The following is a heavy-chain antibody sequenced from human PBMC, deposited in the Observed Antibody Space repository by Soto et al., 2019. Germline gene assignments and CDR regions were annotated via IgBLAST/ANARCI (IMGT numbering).Heavy chain of an antibody. CDR2: IYHSGST. CDR1: GGSISSGGYS. V-gene: IGHV4-30-2*01. Sequence: SETLSLTCAVSGGSISSGGYSWSWIRQPPGKSLEWIGYIYHSGSTYYNPSLKSRVTISVDRSKNQFSLKLSSVTAADTAVYYCARHNGVVPAAYSDYWGQGTLVTVSS. CDR3: ARHNGVVPAAYSDY. D-gene: IGHD2-2*01. J-gene: IGHJ4*02.